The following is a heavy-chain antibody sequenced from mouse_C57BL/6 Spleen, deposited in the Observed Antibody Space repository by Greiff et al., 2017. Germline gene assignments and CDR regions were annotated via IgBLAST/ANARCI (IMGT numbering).Heavy chain of an antibody. V-gene: IGHV1-64*01. CDR1: GYTFTSYC. J-gene: IGHJ3*01. Sequence: QVPLQQPGAELVKPGASVKFSCKASGYTFTSYCLHWVKQRPGQGLAWIGLIHPNSGINKYNEKFKSKATLTETKSSRKAYMKLSSLTSEDSAVYYCARYSNGPWFAYWGQGTLVTVSA. D-gene: IGHD2-5*01. CDR3: ARYSNGPWFAY. CDR2: IHPNSGIN.